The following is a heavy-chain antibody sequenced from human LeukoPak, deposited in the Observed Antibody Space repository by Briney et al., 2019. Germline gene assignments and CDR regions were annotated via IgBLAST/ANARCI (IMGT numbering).Heavy chain of an antibody. CDR1: GGSVSSGSYY. CDR2: IYYSGSP. D-gene: IGHD5-18*01. J-gene: IGHJ4*02. CDR3: ARDDTPQRGYSYGYFDY. V-gene: IGHV4-61*01. Sequence: PSETLSLTCTVSGGSVSSGSYYWSWIRQPPGKGLEWIGYIYYSGSPNYNPSLKSRVTISVDTSKNQFSLKLSSVTAADTAVYYCARDDTPQRGYSYGYFDYWGQGTLVTVSS.